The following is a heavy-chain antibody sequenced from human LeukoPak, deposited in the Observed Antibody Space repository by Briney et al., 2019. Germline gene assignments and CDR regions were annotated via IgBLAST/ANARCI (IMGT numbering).Heavy chain of an antibody. J-gene: IGHJ4*02. Sequence: PGGSLRLSCAASGLSFNSCRMHWVRQAPGKGLEWVAVISSDGSNKYYADSVKGRFTISRDNSKNTLSLQMNSLRTEDTAVFYCAKGSGGSGSFYNHFDCWGQGTLVTVSS. V-gene: IGHV3-30*18. CDR1: GLSFNSCR. D-gene: IGHD3-10*01. CDR3: AKGSGGSGSFYNHFDC. CDR2: ISSDGSNK.